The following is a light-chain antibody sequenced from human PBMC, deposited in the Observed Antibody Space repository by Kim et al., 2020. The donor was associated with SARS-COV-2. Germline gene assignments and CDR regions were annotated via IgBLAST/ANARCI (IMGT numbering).Light chain of an antibody. V-gene: IGKV1-NL1*01. CDR1: QGVSNS. Sequence: SAFVGDRVTITCRASQGVSNSLAWYQQKRGKAPKLLLYAASRLESGVPSRFSGSGSGTDYTLTISSLQPEDFATYYCQQYYNTPHTFGHGTKLEI. J-gene: IGKJ2*01. CDR2: AAS. CDR3: QQYYNTPHT.